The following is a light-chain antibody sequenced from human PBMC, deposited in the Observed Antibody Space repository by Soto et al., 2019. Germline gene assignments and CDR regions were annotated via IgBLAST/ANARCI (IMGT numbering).Light chain of an antibody. J-gene: IGKJ2*01. V-gene: IGKV4-1*01. CDR1: QSVLYSSNNKNS. CDR2: WAS. Sequence: DIVMTQSADSLAVSLGQGTTINGKSSQSVLYSSNNKNSLAWYQHKPGQPPHLLIYWASTRESGVPDRFSVSGSGTDFTLTISSLQAEDVALDYCQQYYSTPYTFGQGTKLEIK. CDR3: QQYYSTPYT.